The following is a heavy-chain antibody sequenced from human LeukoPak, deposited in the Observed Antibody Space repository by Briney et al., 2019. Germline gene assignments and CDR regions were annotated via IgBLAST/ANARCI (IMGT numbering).Heavy chain of an antibody. V-gene: IGHV3-30*02. CDR2: IRYDGSNK. J-gene: IGHJ4*02. CDR1: GFTFSSYG. Sequence: PGGSLRLSCAASGFTFSSYGMHWVRQAPGKGLEWVAFIRYDGSNKYYADSVKGRFTISRDNSKNTLYLQMNSLRAEDTAVYYCARGIAVAGTTRRDYYFDYWGQGTLVTVSS. CDR3: ARGIAVAGTTRRDYYFDY. D-gene: IGHD6-19*01.